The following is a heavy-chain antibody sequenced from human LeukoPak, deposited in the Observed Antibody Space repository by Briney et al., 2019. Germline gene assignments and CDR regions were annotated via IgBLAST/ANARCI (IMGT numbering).Heavy chain of an antibody. CDR1: GGSISSSSYY. J-gene: IGHJ4*02. CDR3: TRGSDGEYDS. V-gene: IGHV4-39*01. CDR2: IYYSGST. Sequence: PSETLSLTCTVSGGSISSSSYYWGWIRQPPGKGLEWIGSIYYSGSTYYNPSLKSRVTISVDTSKNQFSLKLSSVTAADTAVYYCTRGSDGEYDSWGRGTLVTVSS. D-gene: IGHD5-24*01.